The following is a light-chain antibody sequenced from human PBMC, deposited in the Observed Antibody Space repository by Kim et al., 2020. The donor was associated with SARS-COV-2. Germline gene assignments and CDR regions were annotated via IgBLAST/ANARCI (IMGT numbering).Light chain of an antibody. J-gene: IGKJ5*01. CDR2: WAS. V-gene: IGKV4-1*01. Sequence: KDTINCKSSQSVLYRSNNKNYLAWYQQKAGQPPKLLIYWASTRESGVPDRFSGSGSGTDFTLAISSLQAEDVAVYYCQQYLNGVTFGQGTRLEIK. CDR1: QSVLYRSNNKNY. CDR3: QQYLNGVT.